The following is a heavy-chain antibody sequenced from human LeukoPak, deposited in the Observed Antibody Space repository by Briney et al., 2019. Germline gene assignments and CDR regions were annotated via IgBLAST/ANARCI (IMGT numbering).Heavy chain of an antibody. CDR3: ARGQGGSYYPYYFDY. D-gene: IGHD1-26*01. CDR2: IYSGGTI. V-gene: IGHV3-66*01. CDR1: GFTVGSNY. J-gene: IGHJ4*02. Sequence: GGSLRLSCAASGFTVGSNYMTWIRQAPGKGLEWVSIIYSGGTIYHADSVKGRFTISRDNSKNTLYLQMNSLRAEDTAVYFCARGQGGSYYPYYFDYWGQGTLVPVSS.